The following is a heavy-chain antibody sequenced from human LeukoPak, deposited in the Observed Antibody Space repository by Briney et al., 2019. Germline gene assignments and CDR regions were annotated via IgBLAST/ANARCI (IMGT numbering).Heavy chain of an antibody. CDR3: ARVPLSYYYDSSGYSKPYYFDY. J-gene: IGHJ4*02. CDR2: IYYSGST. D-gene: IGHD3-22*01. CDR1: GGSISSYY. V-gene: IGHV4-59*01. Sequence: SETLSLTCTDSGGSISSYYWSWIRQPPGKGLEWIGYIYYSGSTNYNPSLKSRVTMSFDTSKDQFSLNLSSLTAADTAVYYCARVPLSYYYDSSGYSKPYYFDYWGQGTLVTVSS.